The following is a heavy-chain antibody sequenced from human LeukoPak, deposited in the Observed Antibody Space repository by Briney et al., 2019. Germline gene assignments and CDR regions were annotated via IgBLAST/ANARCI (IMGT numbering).Heavy chain of an antibody. CDR2: ISSSSTI. J-gene: IGHJ6*03. Sequence: PGGSLRLSCAASGFTFSSYSMNWVRQAPGKGLEWVSYISSSSTIYYADSVKGRFTISRDNAKNSLYLQMNSLRAEDTAVYYCARDGDGDYYYMDVWGKGTTVTVSS. D-gene: IGHD7-27*01. CDR3: ARDGDGDYYYMDV. CDR1: GFTFSSYS. V-gene: IGHV3-48*04.